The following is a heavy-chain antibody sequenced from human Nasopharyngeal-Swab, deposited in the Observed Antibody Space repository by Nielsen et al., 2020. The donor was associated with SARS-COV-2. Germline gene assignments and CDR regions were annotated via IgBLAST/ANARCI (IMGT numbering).Heavy chain of an antibody. D-gene: IGHD2-2*01. CDR1: GFTFSDYY. J-gene: IGHJ6*02. Sequence: LKISCAASGFTFSDYYMSWIRQAPGKGLEWVSYISSSGSTIYYADSVKGRFTISRDNAKNSLYLQMNSLRAEDTAVYYCAGDIVVVPAANPTYYYYGMDVWGQGTTVTVSS. CDR2: ISSSGSTI. V-gene: IGHV3-11*04. CDR3: AGDIVVVPAANPTYYYYGMDV.